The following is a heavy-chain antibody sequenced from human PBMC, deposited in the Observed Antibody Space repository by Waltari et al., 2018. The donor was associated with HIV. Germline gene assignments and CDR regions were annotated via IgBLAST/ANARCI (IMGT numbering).Heavy chain of an antibody. J-gene: IGHJ4*02. Sequence: EVQLVESGGGLVQPGGSLRLSCAASGLAFSDYHMDWVRQAPGKGLEWVGRMRNKPSSYTTGYAASVKGRFSISRDDSRNSLYLQMNSLKTEDTAVYYCTTSAIGNIFDNWGQGTLVTVSS. CDR3: TTSAIGNIFDN. V-gene: IGHV3-72*01. CDR2: MRNKPSSYTT. CDR1: GLAFSDYH. D-gene: IGHD1-1*01.